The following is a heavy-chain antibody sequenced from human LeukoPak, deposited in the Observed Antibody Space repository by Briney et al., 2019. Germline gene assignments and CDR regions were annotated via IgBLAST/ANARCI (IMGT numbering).Heavy chain of an antibody. Sequence: GASVKVSCKASGYTFTSYAMHWVRQALGQRLEWMGWINAGNGNTKYSQKFQGRVTITRDTSASTAYMELSSLRSEDTAVYYCARDTPYSSSWYFAYWGQGTLVTVSS. V-gene: IGHV1-3*01. CDR1: GYTFTSYA. CDR2: INAGNGNT. J-gene: IGHJ4*02. D-gene: IGHD6-13*01. CDR3: ARDTPYSSSWYFAY.